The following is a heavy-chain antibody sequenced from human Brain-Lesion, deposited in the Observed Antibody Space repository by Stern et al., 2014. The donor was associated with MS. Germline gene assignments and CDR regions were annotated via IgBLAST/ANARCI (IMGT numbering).Heavy chain of an antibody. V-gene: IGHV4-31*03. Sequence: QVQLVESGPGLVKPSQTLPLTCTVSGGSINSGGYYWSWIRQYPGKGLEWIGYIYYTGSAYYDPPLKSRLSMSIDTSKNQFSLNLNSVTAADTAVYYCARGARYSDSSGYYFYFDYWGQGTLVTVSS. J-gene: IGHJ4*02. D-gene: IGHD3-22*01. CDR3: ARGARYSDSSGYYFYFDY. CDR2: IYYTGSA. CDR1: GGSINSGGYY.